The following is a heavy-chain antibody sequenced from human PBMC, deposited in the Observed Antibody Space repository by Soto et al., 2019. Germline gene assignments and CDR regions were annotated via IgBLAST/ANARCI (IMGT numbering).Heavy chain of an antibody. CDR3: AEGWSYHDY. CDR1: GLIFSSYW. CDR2: IKHDGSEK. J-gene: IGHJ4*02. Sequence: EVQLVESGGGLVQPGGSLRLSCAASGLIFSSYWMTWVRQAPGKGLEWVANIKHDGSEKYYVDSVKGRFTISRDNAKNSVYLQMTSLRAEDTAAYYCAEGWSYHDYWGQGTLVTVFS. V-gene: IGHV3-7*05. D-gene: IGHD1-26*01.